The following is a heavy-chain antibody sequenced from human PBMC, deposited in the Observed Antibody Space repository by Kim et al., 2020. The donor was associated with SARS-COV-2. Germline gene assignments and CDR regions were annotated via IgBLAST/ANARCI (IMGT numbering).Heavy chain of an antibody. D-gene: IGHD5-12*01. J-gene: IGHJ4*02. CDR1: GGSISSSSYY. Sequence: SETLSLTCTVSGGSISSSSYYWGWIRQPPGKGLEWIGSIYYSGSTYYNPSLKSRVTISVDTSKNQFSLKLSSVTAADTAVYYCARCLYSGYVDYWGQGTLVTVSS. CDR2: IYYSGST. CDR3: ARCLYSGYVDY. V-gene: IGHV4-39*01.